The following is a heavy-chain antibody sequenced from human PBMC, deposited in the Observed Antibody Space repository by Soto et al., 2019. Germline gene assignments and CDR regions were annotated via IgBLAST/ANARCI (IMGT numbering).Heavy chain of an antibody. V-gene: IGHV3-33*01. CDR2: IWYDGSNK. CDR1: GFTFSSYG. Sequence: QVQLVESGGGVVQPGRSLRLSCAASGFTFSSYGMHLVRQAPGKGLEWAAVIWYDGSNKYYADSVKGRFTISRDNSKNTLYLQMNSLRAEDTAVYYCARDREIGYSYNWFDPWGQGTLVTVSS. D-gene: IGHD5-18*01. J-gene: IGHJ5*02. CDR3: ARDREIGYSYNWFDP.